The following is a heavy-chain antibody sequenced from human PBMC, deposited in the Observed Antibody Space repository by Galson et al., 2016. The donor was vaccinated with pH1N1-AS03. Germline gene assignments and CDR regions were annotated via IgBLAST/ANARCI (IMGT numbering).Heavy chain of an antibody. CDR3: ARGSGSPHWFDP. CDR1: GFTFSIYA. V-gene: IGHV3-23*01. Sequence: SLRLSCAASGFTFSIYAMHWVRQAPGKGLEWVSGVGGVDGSLWYAESVKGRFTVSRDNSKGTLDLQMNSLRADDTAVYYCARGSGSPHWFDPWGQGTLVTVSP. D-gene: IGHD3-3*01. CDR2: VGGVDGSL. J-gene: IGHJ5*02.